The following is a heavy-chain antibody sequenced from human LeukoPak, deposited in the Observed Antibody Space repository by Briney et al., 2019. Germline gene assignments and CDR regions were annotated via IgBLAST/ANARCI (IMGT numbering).Heavy chain of an antibody. V-gene: IGHV3-53*01. CDR1: GFSVNSNY. CDR2: VYTGGST. CDR3: AVSYSSSWYRSFDY. J-gene: IGHJ4*02. D-gene: IGHD6-13*01. Sequence: GGSLRLSCAASGFSVNSNYMTWVRQAPGKGLEWVSVVYTGGSTYYADSVKGRFTISRDNSKNTLYLQMNSLRAEDTAVYYYAVSYSSSWYRSFDYWGQGTLVTVSS.